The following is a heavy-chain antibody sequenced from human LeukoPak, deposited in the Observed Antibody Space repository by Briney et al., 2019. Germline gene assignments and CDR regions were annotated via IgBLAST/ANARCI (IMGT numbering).Heavy chain of an antibody. CDR1: GFTFSNYA. J-gene: IGHJ4*02. CDR3: ANRGGNPKGSFDY. Sequence: GGSLRLSCAASGFTFSNYAMSWVRQAPGKGREWVSAISGSGGSTDYADSVKGRFTISRDNSKNTLFLQMNSLRAGDTAVYYCANRGGNPKGSFDYWGQGTLVTVSS. V-gene: IGHV3-23*01. D-gene: IGHD4-23*01. CDR2: ISGSGGST.